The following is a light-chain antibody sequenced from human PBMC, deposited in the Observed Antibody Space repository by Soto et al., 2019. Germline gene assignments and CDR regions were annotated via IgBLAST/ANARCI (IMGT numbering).Light chain of an antibody. CDR1: QAIKSA. CDR2: AAS. Sequence: AIQMTQSPPSLSASVGDRVTITCRASQAIKSALAWYQQKPGKAPKLLIYAASSLQSGVPSRFRGSGAGTDFTLTIRSLQPEDFATYYCLQDYNYPRTFGQGTDLEI. CDR3: LQDYNYPRT. V-gene: IGKV1-6*01. J-gene: IGKJ2*01.